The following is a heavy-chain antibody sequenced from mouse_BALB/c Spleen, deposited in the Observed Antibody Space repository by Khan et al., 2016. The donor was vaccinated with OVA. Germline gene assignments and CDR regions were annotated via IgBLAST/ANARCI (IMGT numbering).Heavy chain of an antibody. J-gene: IGHJ1*01. D-gene: IGHD1-1*01. CDR1: GFTFSSYA. CDR3: ARGHFYGSIYDYWYFDG. CDR2: INSGGSI. Sequence: EVELVESGGGLVKPGGSLKLSCAASGFTFSSYAMSWVRQTPEKRLEWVASINSGGSIYYPDSMKGRFTISRDNARNILYLQMSSLVSEDTAMYYCARGHFYGSIYDYWYFDGWGQGTTVTVSS. V-gene: IGHV5-6-5*01.